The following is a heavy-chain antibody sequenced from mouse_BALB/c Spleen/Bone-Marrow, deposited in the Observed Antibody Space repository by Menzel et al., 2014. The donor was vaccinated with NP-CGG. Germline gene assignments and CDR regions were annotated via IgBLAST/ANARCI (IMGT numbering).Heavy chain of an antibody. J-gene: IGHJ2*01. CDR3: ARDLDY. V-gene: IGHV1S137*01. Sequence: VQLQQSGAELVRPGVSVKISCKGSGYTFTDYAVHWVKQSHAKSLEWIGVISTYYGDATYNQKFKGKATMTVDKSSSTAYMELARLTSEDSAVYYCARDLDYWGQGTTLTVSS. CDR1: GYTFTDYA. CDR2: ISTYYGDA.